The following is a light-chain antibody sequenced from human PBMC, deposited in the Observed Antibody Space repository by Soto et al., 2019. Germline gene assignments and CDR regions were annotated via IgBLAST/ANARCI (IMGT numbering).Light chain of an antibody. CDR2: VAS. CDR1: QSVSSN. CDR3: PQYNVWPLT. Sequence: EIVMTQSPATLSVSPGERATLSCRASQSVSSNLAWYQQKPGQTPKLLIYVASTRATGIPARFSGSGSGTAVTLTISSLQSEDFAVYYCPQYNVWPLTFGGGTKVEFK. J-gene: IGKJ4*01. V-gene: IGKV3-15*01.